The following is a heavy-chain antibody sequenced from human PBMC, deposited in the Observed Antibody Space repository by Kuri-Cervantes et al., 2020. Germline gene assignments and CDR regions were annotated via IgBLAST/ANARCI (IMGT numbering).Heavy chain of an antibody. D-gene: IGHD3-22*01. CDR2: IFPDDSDT. J-gene: IGHJ4*02. V-gene: IGHV5-51*01. CDR3: ASRGYYYDSSGFRELVDY. Sequence: KVSCKGSGYSFTSYWIGWVRQMPGEGPEWMGIIFPDDSDTRYSPSFQGQVTISADKSISTAYLQWSSLKASDTAMYYCASRGYYYDSSGFRELVDYWAREPWSPSPQ. CDR1: GYSFTSYW.